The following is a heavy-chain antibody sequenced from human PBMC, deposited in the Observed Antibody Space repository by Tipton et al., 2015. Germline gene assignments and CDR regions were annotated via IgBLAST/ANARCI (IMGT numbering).Heavy chain of an antibody. CDR3: ARQIAVAARDWFDP. V-gene: IGHV4-39*01. CDR1: GGSISSSSYY. Sequence: LTCTVSGGSISSSSYYWGWIRQPPGKGLEWIGSIYYSGSTYYNPSLKSRVTISVDTSKNQFSLKLSSVTAADTAVYYCARQIAVAARDWFDPWGQGTLVTVSS. J-gene: IGHJ5*02. CDR2: IYYSGST. D-gene: IGHD2-15*01.